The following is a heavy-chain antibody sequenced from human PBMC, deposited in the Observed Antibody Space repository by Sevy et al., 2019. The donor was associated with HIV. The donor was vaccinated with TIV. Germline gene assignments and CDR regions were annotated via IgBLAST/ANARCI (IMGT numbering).Heavy chain of an antibody. J-gene: IGHJ6*02. Sequence: GGSLRLSCVASGFTFSNYWMRWVRQAPGKGLEWVANIKRDGSEKYYVASVKGRFTISRDNDKTSLYLQMNSLRDEDTAVYYCARDCNSATCLWGLDVWGPGTTVTVSS. CDR3: ARDCNSATCLWGLDV. V-gene: IGHV3-7*03. CDR2: IKRDGSEK. D-gene: IGHD1-26*01. CDR1: GFTFSNYW.